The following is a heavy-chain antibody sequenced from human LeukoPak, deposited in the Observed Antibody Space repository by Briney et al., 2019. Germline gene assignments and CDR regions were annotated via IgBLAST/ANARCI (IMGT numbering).Heavy chain of an antibody. Sequence: QAGGSLRLSCAASGFTFSSYGMHWVRQAPGKGLEWVAVISYDGSNKYYADSVKGRFTISRDNSKNTLYLRMNSLRAEDTAVYYCAKVQNEDYGDYVIYYYYGMDVWGQGTTVTVSS. J-gene: IGHJ6*02. CDR3: AKVQNEDYGDYVIYYYYGMDV. D-gene: IGHD4-17*01. CDR2: ISYDGSNK. V-gene: IGHV3-30*18. CDR1: GFTFSSYG.